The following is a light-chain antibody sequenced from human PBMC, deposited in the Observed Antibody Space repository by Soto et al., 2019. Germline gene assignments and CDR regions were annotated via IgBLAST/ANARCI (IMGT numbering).Light chain of an antibody. Sequence: QSVLIQPPSASGTPGQRVTISCSGGSSNIGSNTVNWYQQLPGTAPKLLISANNQRPSGVPDRFSGSKSGTSASLAISGLQSEDEADYFCAAWDDSLDGVVFGGGTKLTVL. V-gene: IGLV1-44*01. J-gene: IGLJ2*01. CDR3: AAWDDSLDGVV. CDR1: SSNIGSNT. CDR2: ANN.